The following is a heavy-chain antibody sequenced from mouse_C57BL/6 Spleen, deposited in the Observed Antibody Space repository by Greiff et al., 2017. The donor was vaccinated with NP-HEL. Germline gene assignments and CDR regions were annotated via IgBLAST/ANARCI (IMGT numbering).Heavy chain of an antibody. Sequence: EVKVEESGPGLVKPSQSLSLTCSVTGYSITSGYYWNWIRQFPGNKLEWMGYISYDGSNNYNPSLKNRISITRDTSKNQFFLKLNSVTTEDTATYYCARGFITTVVARDYFDYWGQGTTLTVSS. CDR1: GYSITSGYY. CDR2: ISYDGSN. J-gene: IGHJ2*01. V-gene: IGHV3-6*01. CDR3: ARGFITTVVARDYFDY. D-gene: IGHD1-1*01.